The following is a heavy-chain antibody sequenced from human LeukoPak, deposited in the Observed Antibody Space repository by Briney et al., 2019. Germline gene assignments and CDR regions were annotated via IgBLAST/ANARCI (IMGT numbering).Heavy chain of an antibody. CDR1: GYTFTTYD. D-gene: IGHD3-10*01. CDR2: MNPNSGNT. Sequence: ASVNVSCKASGYTFTTYDINWVRQATGQGLEWMGWMNPNSGNTGYAQKFQGRVTMTRNTSMSTAYMELNSLRSEDTGVYYCARANYYGSGKKDLDYWGQGTLVTVSS. J-gene: IGHJ4*02. CDR3: ARANYYGSGKKDLDY. V-gene: IGHV1-8*01.